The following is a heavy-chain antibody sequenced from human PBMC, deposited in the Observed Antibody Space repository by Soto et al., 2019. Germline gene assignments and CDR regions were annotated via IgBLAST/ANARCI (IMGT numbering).Heavy chain of an antibody. CDR3: ARLNRTRGDAFDI. CDR1: GYTFTGYY. V-gene: IGHV1-2*04. CDR2: INPNSGGT. D-gene: IGHD2-2*01. J-gene: IGHJ3*02. Sequence: ASVKVSCKASGYTFTGYYMHWVRQAPGQGLEWMGWINPNSGGTNYAQKFQGWVTMTRDTSISTAYMELSRLRSDDTAVYYCARLNRTRGDAFDIWGQGTMVTVSS.